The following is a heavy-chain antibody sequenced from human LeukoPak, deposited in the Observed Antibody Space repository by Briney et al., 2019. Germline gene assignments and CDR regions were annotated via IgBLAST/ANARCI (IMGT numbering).Heavy chain of an antibody. V-gene: IGHV1-2*02. CDR1: GYTFTGYY. J-gene: IGHJ4*02. D-gene: IGHD3-9*01. CDR2: INPNSGGT. CDR3: ARGDYDILTGYYTSRDY. Sequence: ASVKVSCKASGYTFTGYYMHWVRLAPGQGLEWMGWINPNSGGTNYAQKFQGRVTMTRDTSISTAYMELSRLRSDDTAVYYCARGDYDILTGYYTSRDYWGQGTLVTVSS.